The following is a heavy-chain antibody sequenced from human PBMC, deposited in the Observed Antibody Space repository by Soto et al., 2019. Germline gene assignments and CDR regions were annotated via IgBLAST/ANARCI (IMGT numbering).Heavy chain of an antibody. Sequence: QVQLVQSGAEVKKPGASVKVSCKASGYTFTTYAMHSVRQAPGQRLEWMGWIDAGNGNTKNSQKFQGRVTITRDTSASTVYMELSSLRSEDTAVYYCAREDRNWFDPWGQGTLVTVSS. D-gene: IGHD2-15*01. CDR1: GYTFTTYA. CDR2: IDAGNGNT. CDR3: AREDRNWFDP. V-gene: IGHV1-3*01. J-gene: IGHJ5*02.